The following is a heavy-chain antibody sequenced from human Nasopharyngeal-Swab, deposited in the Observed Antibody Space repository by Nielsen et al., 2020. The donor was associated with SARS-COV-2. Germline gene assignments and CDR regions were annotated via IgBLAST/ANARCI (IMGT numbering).Heavy chain of an antibody. V-gene: IGHV2-70*01. J-gene: IGHJ5*01. D-gene: IGHD6-13*01. CDR3: ARIRRQQLANGVGWFDS. Sequence: SGPTLVKPTQTLTLTCTFSGFSLSTSGMCVSWIRQPPGKALEWLALIDWDDDKYYSTSLKTRLTISKDTSKNQVVLTMTNMDPVDTATYYCARIRRQQLANGVGWFDSWGQGTLVTVSS. CDR2: IDWDDDK. CDR1: GFSLSTSGMC.